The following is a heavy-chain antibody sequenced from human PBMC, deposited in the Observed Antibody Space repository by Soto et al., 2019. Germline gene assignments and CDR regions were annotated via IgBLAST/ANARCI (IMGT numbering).Heavy chain of an antibody. Sequence: SETLSLTCTVSRDSISNFYWSWIRQPPGKGLEWIGYIYYSGSTDYNPSLKSRVTISADTSKNQFSLRLTSVTAADTAVYYCARSSSGYDVLTGYRLDYFDSCGQGTLVTVYS. CDR2: IYYSGST. J-gene: IGHJ4*02. CDR1: RDSISNFY. V-gene: IGHV4-59*01. CDR3: ARSSSGYDVLTGYRLDYFDS. D-gene: IGHD3-9*01.